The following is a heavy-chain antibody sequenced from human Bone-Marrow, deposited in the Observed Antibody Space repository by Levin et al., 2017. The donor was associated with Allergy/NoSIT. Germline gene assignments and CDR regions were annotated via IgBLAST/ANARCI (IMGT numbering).Heavy chain of an antibody. J-gene: IGHJ6*03. CDR1: GYSMSSAYY. V-gene: IGHV4-38-2*02. CDR2: INESGST. CDR3: AREYYMDV. Sequence: PSHTLSLTCAVSGYSMSSAYYWGWIRQPPGKGLEWIGNINESGSTKYNPSLKSRVTISVDTSKNQFSLQLNSVTAADTAVYFCAREYYMDVWGKGTTVTVSS.